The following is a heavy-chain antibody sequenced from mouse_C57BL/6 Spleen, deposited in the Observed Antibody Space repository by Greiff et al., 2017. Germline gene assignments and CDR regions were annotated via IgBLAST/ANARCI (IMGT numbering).Heavy chain of an antibody. D-gene: IGHD1-1*01. V-gene: IGHV1-80*01. Sequence: QVQLQQSGAELVKPGASVKISCKASGYAFSSYWMNWVKQRPGKGLEWIGQIYPGDGDTNYNGKFKGKATLTADKSSSTAYMQLSSLTSEDSAVYFCARSRRTTVVEENMDYWGQGTSVTVSS. CDR1: GYAFSSYW. CDR3: ARSRRTTVVEENMDY. CDR2: IYPGDGDT. J-gene: IGHJ4*01.